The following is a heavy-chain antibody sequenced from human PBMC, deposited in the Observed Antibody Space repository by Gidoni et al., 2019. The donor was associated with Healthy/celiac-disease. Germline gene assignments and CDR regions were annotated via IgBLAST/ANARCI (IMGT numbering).Heavy chain of an antibody. Sequence: EVQLVESGGGLVQPGGSLRLSCAASGFTFSSYWMSWVRQAPGKGLEWVANIKQDGSEKYYVDSVKGRFTISRDNAKNSLYLQMNSLRAEDTAVYYCARYAPTWIQLWLYPPFYYGMDVWGQGTTVTVSS. V-gene: IGHV3-7*01. D-gene: IGHD5-18*01. CDR3: ARYAPTWIQLWLYPPFYYGMDV. CDR1: GFTFSSYW. CDR2: IKQDGSEK. J-gene: IGHJ6*02.